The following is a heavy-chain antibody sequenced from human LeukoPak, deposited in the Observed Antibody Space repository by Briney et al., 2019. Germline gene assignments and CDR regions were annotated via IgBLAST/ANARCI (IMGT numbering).Heavy chain of an antibody. CDR2: IYTSGST. CDR1: GGSLSSYY. Sequence: SETLSLTCTVSGGSLSSYYWSWIRQPPGKGLEWIGYIYTSGSTNYNPSLKSRVTISVDTSKNQFSLKLSSVTAADTAVYYCARGLAAAGPYYYYYYMDVWGKGTTVTVSS. V-gene: IGHV4-4*09. CDR3: ARGLAAAGPYYYYYYMDV. J-gene: IGHJ6*03. D-gene: IGHD6-13*01.